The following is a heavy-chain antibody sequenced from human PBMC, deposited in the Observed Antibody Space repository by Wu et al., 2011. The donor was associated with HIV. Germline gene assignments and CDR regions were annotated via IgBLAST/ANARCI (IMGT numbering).Heavy chain of an antibody. J-gene: IGHJ1*01. CDR2: ISTYNGNT. V-gene: IGHV1-18*01. CDR3: ATDPTILGEG. Sequence: QVQLVQSGAEVKKPGASVKVSCKASGYTYTTYGVSWVRQAPGQGLEWMGWISTYNGNTNYVQNLQGRVTLTTDTSTTTAYMELSSLRSEDTAVYYCATDPTILGEGWGQGTRVTVSS. D-gene: IGHD5-24*01. CDR1: GYTYTTYG.